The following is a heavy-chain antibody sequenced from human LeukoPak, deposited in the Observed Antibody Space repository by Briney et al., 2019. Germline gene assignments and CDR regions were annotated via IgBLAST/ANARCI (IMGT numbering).Heavy chain of an antibody. Sequence: SETLSLTCTDSGGSISSYYWTWIRQPAGKGLKWIGRIYTSGSTDYNPSLKSRVTMSIDTSKNQFSLKLRPVTSADTAVYYCARAGRMAEPGTFDIWGQGTMVTVSS. CDR3: ARAGRMAEPGTFDI. CDR2: IYTSGST. J-gene: IGHJ3*02. D-gene: IGHD6-19*01. CDR1: GGSISSYY. V-gene: IGHV4-4*07.